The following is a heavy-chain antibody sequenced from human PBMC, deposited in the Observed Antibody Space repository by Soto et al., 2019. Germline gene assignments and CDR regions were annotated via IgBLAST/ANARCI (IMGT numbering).Heavy chain of an antibody. CDR2: IYWNDDK. V-gene: IGHV2-5*01. CDR1: GFSLSTSGVG. J-gene: IGHJ4*01. D-gene: IGHD2-21*02. CDR3: ADRPYCGGDCYVYFDY. Sequence: SGPTLVNPTQTLTLTCTFSGFSLSTSGVGVGWIRQPPGKALEWLALIYWNDDKRYSPSLKSRLTITKDTSKNQVVLTMTNMDPVDTATYYCADRPYCGGDCYVYFDYWGQGTLVTVSS.